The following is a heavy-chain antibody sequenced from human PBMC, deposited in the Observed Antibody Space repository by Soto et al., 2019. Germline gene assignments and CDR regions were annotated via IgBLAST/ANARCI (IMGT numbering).Heavy chain of an antibody. Sequence: QVQLVQSGADVKKPGSSVKVSCKASGGTFSSYTISWVRQAPGQGLEWMGRIIPILGIANYAQKFQGRVTITGDKSTSTAYMELSSLRSEDTSVYYCANRRDGYNSFDYWGQRPLVTVSS. V-gene: IGHV1-69*02. CDR1: GGTFSSYT. CDR2: IIPILGIA. CDR3: ANRRDGYNSFDY. J-gene: IGHJ4*02. D-gene: IGHD1-1*01.